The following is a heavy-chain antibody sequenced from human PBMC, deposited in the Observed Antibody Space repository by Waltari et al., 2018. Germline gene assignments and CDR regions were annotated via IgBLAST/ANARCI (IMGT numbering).Heavy chain of an antibody. J-gene: IGHJ3*02. CDR3: AKDSGNWGYAFDI. D-gene: IGHD7-27*01. V-gene: IGHV3-30*02. Sequence: QVQLVESGGGVVQPGGSLRLSCTASGFNFGRDGMQWVSQAPGKGLEWVAFIQFDASGENYADSVKGRFTISRDNSKNTLHLQMNSLRGDDTAVYYCAKDSGNWGYAFDIWGQGTKVTVSS. CDR2: IQFDASGE. CDR1: GFNFGRDG.